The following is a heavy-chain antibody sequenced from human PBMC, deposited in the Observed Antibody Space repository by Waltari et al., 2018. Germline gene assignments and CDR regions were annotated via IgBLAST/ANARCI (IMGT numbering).Heavy chain of an antibody. J-gene: IGHJ6*02. CDR1: GFSPPYYV. Sequence: EVQLVESGGALVKPGGSLRLPCAPSGFSPPYYVLHWVRQAPGKGLEWVSSIDTTSTYIYYADSVKCRFTISRDNAKNSLSLQMNSLRADDTALYYCARAPVWDSGSHSGLDVWGQGTTVTVSS. CDR3: ARAPVWDSGSHSGLDV. CDR2: IDTTSTYI. D-gene: IGHD3-10*01. V-gene: IGHV3-21*01.